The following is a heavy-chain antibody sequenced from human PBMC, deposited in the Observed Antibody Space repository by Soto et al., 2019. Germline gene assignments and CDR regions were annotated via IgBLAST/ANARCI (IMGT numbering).Heavy chain of an antibody. CDR1: GFTFSSYG. Sequence: GSLRLSCAASGFTFSSYGMHWVRQAPGKGLEWVSVIYSGGSTYYADSVKGRFTISRDNSKNTLYLQMNSLRAEDTAVYYCARDRIAVAGNPEYFQHWGQGT. CDR2: IYSGGST. V-gene: IGHV3-66*01. J-gene: IGHJ1*01. D-gene: IGHD6-19*01. CDR3: ARDRIAVAGNPEYFQH.